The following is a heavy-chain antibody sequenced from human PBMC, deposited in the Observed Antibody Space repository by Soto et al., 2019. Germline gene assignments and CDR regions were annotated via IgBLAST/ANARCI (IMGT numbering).Heavy chain of an antibody. CDR2: IFHTGST. Sequence: PSGTLALTFTVPDGSISRDYWSWIRQPPGKGLEWIAYIFHTGSTFYNSSLKPRVSISVDRSKNQFSLKLKSVTETDTAVYYCARVKVGDLFRFNWFFDLWGRGTLVTVSS. D-gene: IGHD3-3*01. V-gene: IGHV4-59*04. CDR3: ARVKVGDLFRFNWFFDL. J-gene: IGHJ2*01. CDR1: DGSISRDY.